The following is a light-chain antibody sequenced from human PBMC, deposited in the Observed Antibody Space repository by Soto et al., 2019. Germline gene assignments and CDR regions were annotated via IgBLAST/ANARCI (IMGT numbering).Light chain of an antibody. CDR2: AAA. J-gene: IGKJ4*01. CDR3: LQDHNYPLT. V-gene: IGKV1-6*02. Sequence: AIQMAQSPSSLSASVGDRVTITCRASQGIGNDVGWFQQKPGKAPKLLIYAAATLQSGVPSRFSGSRSVTDFTLTISSLQPEDFATYYCLQDHNYPLTFGGGTKVEIK. CDR1: QGIGND.